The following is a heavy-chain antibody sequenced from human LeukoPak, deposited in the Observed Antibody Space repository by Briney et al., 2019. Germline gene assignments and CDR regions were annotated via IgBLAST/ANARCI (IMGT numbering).Heavy chain of an antibody. V-gene: IGHV3-74*01. J-gene: IGHJ4*02. CDR2: INSDGSRT. CDR1: GSTFSSYW. CDR3: ARVRGSYHFDY. D-gene: IGHD1-26*01. Sequence: GALRLSCAASGSTFSSYWMHWVRQAPGKGLVWVSRINSDGSRTSYADSVKGRFTISRDNAKNTLYLQMNSLRAEDTAVYYCARVRGSYHFDYWGQGTLVTVSS.